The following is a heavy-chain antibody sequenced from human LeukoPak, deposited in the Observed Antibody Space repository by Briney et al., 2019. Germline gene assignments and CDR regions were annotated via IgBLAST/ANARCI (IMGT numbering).Heavy chain of an antibody. CDR3: ARVAATVTTNFYYYIDV. V-gene: IGHV3-53*01. CDR1: GFSVSSNY. Sequence: PGGSLRLSCAASGFSVSSNYMNWVRQAPGQGLEWVSVIYSSGYTYYADSVKGRFTISRDNAKNTLYLQMNSLGAEDKALYYCARVAATVTTNFYYYIDVWGEGTTVTVSS. D-gene: IGHD4-17*01. J-gene: IGHJ6*03. CDR2: IYSSGYT.